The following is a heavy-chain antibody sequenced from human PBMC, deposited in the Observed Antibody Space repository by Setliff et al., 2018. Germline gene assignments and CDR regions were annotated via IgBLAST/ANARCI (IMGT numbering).Heavy chain of an antibody. V-gene: IGHV3-48*04. Sequence: PGGSLRLSCAASGFTFSSYSMNWVRQAPGKGLEWVSYISSSSSTIYYADSVKGRFTISRDNPKNSLYLQMSSLRAEDTAVYYCAKDYQSDSGWDFDYWGQGTLVTVSS. CDR2: ISSSSSTI. CDR1: GFTFSSYS. D-gene: IGHD6-19*01. CDR3: AKDYQSDSGWDFDY. J-gene: IGHJ4*02.